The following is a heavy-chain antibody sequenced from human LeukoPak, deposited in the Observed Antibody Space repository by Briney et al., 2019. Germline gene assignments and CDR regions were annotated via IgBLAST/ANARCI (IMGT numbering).Heavy chain of an antibody. D-gene: IGHD1-26*01. Sequence: ASVKVSCKASGYTFTSYDINWVRQATGQGLEWMGWMNPNSGNTGYAQKFQGRVTMTRNTSISTAYMELSSLRSEDTAVYYCARDLAVGATPGDAFDIWGQGTMVTVSS. CDR1: GYTFTSYD. J-gene: IGHJ3*02. CDR2: MNPNSGNT. V-gene: IGHV1-8*01. CDR3: ARDLAVGATPGDAFDI.